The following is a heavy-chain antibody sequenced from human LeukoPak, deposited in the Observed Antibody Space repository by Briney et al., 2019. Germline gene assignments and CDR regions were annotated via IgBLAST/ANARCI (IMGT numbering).Heavy chain of an antibody. V-gene: IGHV4-4*02. Sequence: SGTLSLTCAVSGGFFSTRNWWTWVRQPPGKGLEWIGEIYHTGYTNYYPSLKSRVTISVDKSKNQFSLRLSSVTAADTAVYYCASLGYCREDDCHRPRWGQGALVTVSS. CDR3: ASLGYCREDDCHRPR. CDR2: IYHTGYT. CDR1: GGFFSTRNW. D-gene: IGHD2-15*01. J-gene: IGHJ4*02.